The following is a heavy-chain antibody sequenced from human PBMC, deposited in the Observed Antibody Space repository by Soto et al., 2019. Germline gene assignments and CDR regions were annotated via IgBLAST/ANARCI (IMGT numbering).Heavy chain of an antibody. Sequence: PGGSLRLSCAASGFTFSSYAMHWVRQAPGKGLEWVAVISYDGSNKYYADSVKGRFTISRDNSKNTLYLQMNSLRAEDTAVYYCAREPSGYSSSPSFDPWCQGTLVTVSS. CDR1: GFTFSSYA. CDR2: ISYDGSNK. J-gene: IGHJ5*02. V-gene: IGHV3-30-3*01. CDR3: AREPSGYSSSPSFDP. D-gene: IGHD6-13*01.